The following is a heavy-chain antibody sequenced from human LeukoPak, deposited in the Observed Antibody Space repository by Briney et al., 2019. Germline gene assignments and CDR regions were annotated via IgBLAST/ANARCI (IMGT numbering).Heavy chain of an antibody. Sequence: GGSLRLSCAASGFTFDDYGMSWVRQAPGKGLEWVSGINWNGGSTGYADSVKGRFTISRDNAKNSLYLQMNSLRAEDTALYYCARVNRREIYGSGSYFPNYYMDVWGKGTTVTVSS. CDR1: GFTFDDYG. J-gene: IGHJ6*03. CDR3: ARVNRREIYGSGSYFPNYYMDV. D-gene: IGHD3-10*01. V-gene: IGHV3-20*04. CDR2: INWNGGST.